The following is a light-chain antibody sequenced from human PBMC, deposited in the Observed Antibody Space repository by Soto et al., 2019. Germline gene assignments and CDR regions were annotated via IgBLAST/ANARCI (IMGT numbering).Light chain of an antibody. CDR1: SSDVGAYDY. CDR2: DVK. CDR3: SSYTSSSSVI. J-gene: IGLJ2*01. Sequence: QSALTQPASVSGSPGQSIAISCTGTSSDVGAYDYVSWYQQHPGKAPKLMIYDVKYRPSGVSNRFSGSKSGNTASLTISGLQAEDEADYYCSSYTSSSSVIFGGGTKPPS. V-gene: IGLV2-14*01.